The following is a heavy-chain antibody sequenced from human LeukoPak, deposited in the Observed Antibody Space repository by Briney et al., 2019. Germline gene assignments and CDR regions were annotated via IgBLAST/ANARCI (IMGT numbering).Heavy chain of an antibody. CDR2: IKSKIDGGTT. J-gene: IGHJ4*02. Sequence: GGSLRLSCVASGLTFSKAWMTWVRQVPGKGLEWVARIKSKIDGGTTDYAAPMKGRVTISRDDSKNTLSLQMNSLKTEDTAMYYCTTEGYCSGGSCYSFDNWGQGTLVTVSS. CDR1: GLTFSKAW. V-gene: IGHV3-15*01. CDR3: TTEGYCSGGSCYSFDN. D-gene: IGHD2-15*01.